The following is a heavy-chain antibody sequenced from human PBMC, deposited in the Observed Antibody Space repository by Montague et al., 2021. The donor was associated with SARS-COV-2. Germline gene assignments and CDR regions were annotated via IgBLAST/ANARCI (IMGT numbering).Heavy chain of an antibody. CDR1: GGSFSGYY. D-gene: IGHD6-6*01. Sequence: SETLSLTCAVYGGSFSGYYWCWICQPQGKGLEWNGEINHSGSTNYNPSLKSRVTISVDTSKNQFSLKLSSVTAADTAVYYCARGRRIAASPSDGYFDLWGRGTLVTVSS. J-gene: IGHJ2*01. CDR2: INHSGST. CDR3: ARGRRIAASPSDGYFDL. V-gene: IGHV4-34*01.